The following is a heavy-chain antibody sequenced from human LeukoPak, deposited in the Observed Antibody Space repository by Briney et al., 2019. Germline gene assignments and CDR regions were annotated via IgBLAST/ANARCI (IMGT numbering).Heavy chain of an antibody. D-gene: IGHD3-22*01. Sequence: GGSLRLSCAASGFTFSSYSMNWVRQAPGKGLEWVSSISSSSSYIYYADSVKGRFTISRDKAKNSLYLQMNSLRAEDTAVYYCARPHYDSSGYYYTLDYWGQGTLVTVSS. CDR3: ARPHYDSSGYYYTLDY. J-gene: IGHJ4*02. CDR2: ISSSSSYI. V-gene: IGHV3-21*01. CDR1: GFTFSSYS.